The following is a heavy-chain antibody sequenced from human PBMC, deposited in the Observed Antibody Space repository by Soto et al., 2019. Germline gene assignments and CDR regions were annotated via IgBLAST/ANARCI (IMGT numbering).Heavy chain of an antibody. CDR2: TRNKANSYTT. D-gene: IGHD3-3*01. CDR1: GFTFSDHY. J-gene: IGHJ6*02. Sequence: GGSLRLSCAASGFTFSDHYMDWVRQAPGKGQEWVGRTRNKANSYTTEYAASVKGRFTISRDDSKNSLYLQMNSLKTEDTAVYYCARSSYDFWSGYNYYYYGMDVWGQGTTVTVSS. V-gene: IGHV3-72*01. CDR3: ARSSYDFWSGYNYYYYGMDV.